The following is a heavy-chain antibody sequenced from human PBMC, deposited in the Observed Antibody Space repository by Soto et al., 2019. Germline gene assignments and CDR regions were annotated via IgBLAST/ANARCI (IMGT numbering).Heavy chain of an antibody. CDR1: GFTFSKYA. Sequence: GGSLRLSCAASGFTFSKYAMSWVRQAPGEGLEWVAAINDGGGATYHADSVKGRLTISRDNSKNTLYLQMNGLTGEDTAVYYCAKGSDGGRPYYFDYWGQGSLVTVSS. CDR2: INDGGGAT. D-gene: IGHD6-6*01. V-gene: IGHV3-23*01. CDR3: AKGSDGGRPYYFDY. J-gene: IGHJ4*02.